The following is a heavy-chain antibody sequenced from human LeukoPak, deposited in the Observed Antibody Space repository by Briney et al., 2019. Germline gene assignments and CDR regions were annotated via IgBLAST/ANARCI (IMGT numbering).Heavy chain of an antibody. CDR2: IIPIFGTA. CDR1: GGTFSSSA. Sequence: GASVKVSCKASGGTFSSSAISWVRQAPGQGLEWMGGIIPIFGTANYAQKFQGRVTITADESTSTAYMELSSLRSEDTAVYYCARSQLAPYSSSWYAFDIWGQGTMVTASS. D-gene: IGHD6-13*01. J-gene: IGHJ3*02. CDR3: ARSQLAPYSSSWYAFDI. V-gene: IGHV1-69*13.